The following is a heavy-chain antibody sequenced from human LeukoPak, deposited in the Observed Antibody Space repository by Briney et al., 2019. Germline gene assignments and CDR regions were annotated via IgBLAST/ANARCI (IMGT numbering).Heavy chain of an antibody. V-gene: IGHV4-4*07. CDR1: GGSISSYY. CDR3: ASSSSWYLYYFDY. CDR2: IYTSGST. J-gene: IGHJ4*02. D-gene: IGHD6-13*01. Sequence: KASETLSLTCTVSGGSISSYYWSWLRQPAGKGLEWLGRIYTSGSTNYNPSLKSRVTMSVDTSKNQFSLKLSSVTAADTAVYYCASSSSWYLYYFDYWGQGTLVTVSS.